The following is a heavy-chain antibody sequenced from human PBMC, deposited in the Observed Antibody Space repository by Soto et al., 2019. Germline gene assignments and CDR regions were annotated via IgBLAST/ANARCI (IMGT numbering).Heavy chain of an antibody. CDR1: GYSFTGYW. D-gene: IGHD3-9*01. Sequence: VESLVISCKGFGYSFTGYWFVWVREMTGKGVEWMVVFDCGDSETNYIPSFQGEVTISADKSVNTSYLQWSSLSAWGSAMYYCARNATYYNILSGYYFDYWGQGTQVTVSS. CDR2: FDCGDSET. V-gene: IGHV5-51*01. CDR3: ARNATYYNILSGYYFDY. J-gene: IGHJ4*02.